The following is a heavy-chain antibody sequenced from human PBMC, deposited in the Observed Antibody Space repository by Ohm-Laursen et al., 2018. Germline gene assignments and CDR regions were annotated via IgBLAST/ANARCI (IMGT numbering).Heavy chain of an antibody. CDR2: IKQDGSEK. J-gene: IGHJ4*02. CDR3: ARVVRGSSGYH. Sequence: GSLRLSCAASAFSLTASNMNWVRQAPGKGLEWVANIKQDGSEKYYVDSVKGRFTISRDNAKNSLYLQMNSLRAEDTAVYYCARVVRGSSGYHWGQGTLVTVSS. CDR1: AFSLTASN. D-gene: IGHD6-19*01. V-gene: IGHV3-7*01.